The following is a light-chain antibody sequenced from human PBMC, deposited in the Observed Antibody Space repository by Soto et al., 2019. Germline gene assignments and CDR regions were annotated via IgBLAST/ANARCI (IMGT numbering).Light chain of an antibody. J-gene: IGKJ1*01. CDR3: QQYDDWPPT. CDR1: QRVSNK. Sequence: DIVMTQSPATLSVSPGERVTLSCRASQRVSNKLAWYKQKPGQAPRLLIYDAYVRAGSVPARLSGSGSGREFTLTISSLQAENFAVYFCQQYDDWPPTYGQGTKMEIK. CDR2: DAY. V-gene: IGKV3-15*01.